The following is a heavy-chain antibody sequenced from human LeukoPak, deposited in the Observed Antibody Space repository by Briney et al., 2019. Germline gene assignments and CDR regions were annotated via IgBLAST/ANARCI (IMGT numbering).Heavy chain of an antibody. CDR3: AHPTTVTRGPLYYFDY. CDR1: GFSLSTSGVG. CDR2: IYWNDDK. D-gene: IGHD4-17*01. V-gene: IGHV2-5*01. Sequence: SGPTLVKPTQTLTLTCTFSGFSLSTSGVGVGWIRQPPGKALEWLALIYWNDDKRYSPSLKSRLTITKDTSKNQVVLTMTSMDPVDTATYYCAHPTTVTRGPLYYFDYWGQGTLVTVSS. J-gene: IGHJ4*02.